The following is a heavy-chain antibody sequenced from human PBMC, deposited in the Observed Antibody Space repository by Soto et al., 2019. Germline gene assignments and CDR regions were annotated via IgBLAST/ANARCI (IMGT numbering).Heavy chain of an antibody. CDR1: GFTFSSYG. V-gene: IGHV3-33*01. CDR3: ARDCAGYSSGWYQRGGFDY. D-gene: IGHD6-19*01. CDR2: IWYDASNK. J-gene: IGHJ4*02. Sequence: QVQLVESGGGVVQPGRSLRLSCAASGFTFSSYGMHWVRQAPGKGLEWVAVIWYDASNKYYADSVKGRFTISRDNSKNTMYLQTTRLRAEDTAVYYCARDCAGYSSGWYQRGGFDYWGQGTLVTVSS.